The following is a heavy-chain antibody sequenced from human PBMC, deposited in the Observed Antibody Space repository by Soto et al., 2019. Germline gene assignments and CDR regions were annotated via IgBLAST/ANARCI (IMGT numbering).Heavy chain of an antibody. D-gene: IGHD2-2*01. V-gene: IGHV3-30*18. Sequence: PGGSLRLSCAASGFTFSSYGMHWVRQAPGKGLEWVAVISYDGSNKYYADSVKGRFTISRDNSKNTLYLQMNSLRAEDTAVYYCAKGLGKGYCSSTSCPPDYWGQGTLVTVSS. CDR2: ISYDGSNK. CDR1: GFTFSSYG. CDR3: AKGLGKGYCSSTSCPPDY. J-gene: IGHJ4*02.